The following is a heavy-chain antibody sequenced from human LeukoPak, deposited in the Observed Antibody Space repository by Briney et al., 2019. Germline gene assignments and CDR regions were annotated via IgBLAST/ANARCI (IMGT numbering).Heavy chain of an antibody. CDR3: ARDLVQIVGASSVYFQY. CDR1: GYTFTSSG. J-gene: IGHJ1*01. Sequence: ASVKVSCKASGYTFTSSGISWVRQAPGQGLEWMGWISGYNGNTKYAQRFQGRVTMTTDTSTSTVYMDLRSLRSDDTAMYFCARDLVQIVGASSVYFQYWGQGTLVTVSS. D-gene: IGHD1-26*01. V-gene: IGHV1-18*01. CDR2: ISGYNGNT.